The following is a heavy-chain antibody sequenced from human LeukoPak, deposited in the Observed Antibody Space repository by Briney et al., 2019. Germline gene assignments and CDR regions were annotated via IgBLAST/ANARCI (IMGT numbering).Heavy chain of an antibody. CDR3: ARGRFRSYDSSGPLYYFDY. D-gene: IGHD3-22*01. V-gene: IGHV1-2*02. J-gene: IGHJ4*02. CDR1: GYTFTSYY. Sequence: ASVKVSCKASGYTFTSYYMHWVRQAPGQGLEWMGWINPNSGGTNYAQKFQGRVTMTRDTSISTAYMELSRLRSDDTAVYYCARGRFRSYDSSGPLYYFDYWGQGTLVTVSS. CDR2: INPNSGGT.